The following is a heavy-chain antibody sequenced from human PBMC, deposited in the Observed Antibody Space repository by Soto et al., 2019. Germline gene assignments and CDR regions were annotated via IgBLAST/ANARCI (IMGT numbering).Heavy chain of an antibody. CDR1: GFTFSSYA. D-gene: IGHD3-10*01. V-gene: IGHV3-30-3*01. CDR3: AKDRHYPRDYFHY. Sequence: GGSLRLSCAASGFTFSSYAMHWVRQAPGKGLEWVAVISYDGSNKYYADSVKGRFTISRDNSKNTLYLQMNSLRAGDTAVYYCAKDRHYPRDYFHYWGQGTLVTVSS. J-gene: IGHJ4*02. CDR2: ISYDGSNK.